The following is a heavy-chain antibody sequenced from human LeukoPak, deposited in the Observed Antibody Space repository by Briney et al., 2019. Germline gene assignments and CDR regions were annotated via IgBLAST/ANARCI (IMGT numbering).Heavy chain of an antibody. Sequence: SETLSLTCTVSGGSISSYYWSWIRQPAGKGLEWIGHIYTSGSTNYNPPLKSRVTMSVDTSKNQFSLKLSSVTAADTAVYYCARGGGYGEHFDYWGQGTLVTVSS. J-gene: IGHJ4*02. V-gene: IGHV4-4*07. CDR3: ARGGGYGEHFDY. D-gene: IGHD1-26*01. CDR2: IYTSGST. CDR1: GGSISSYY.